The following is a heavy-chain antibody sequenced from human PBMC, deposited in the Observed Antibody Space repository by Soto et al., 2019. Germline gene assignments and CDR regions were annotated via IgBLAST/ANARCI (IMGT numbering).Heavy chain of an antibody. CDR3: ARDGGVALAVDAFDI. V-gene: IGHV3-20*01. D-gene: IGHD6-19*01. J-gene: IGHJ3*02. CDR2: ITWKGGST. CDR1: GFTFDDFG. Sequence: EVQLVESGGGVVRPGGSLRLSCAASGFTFDDFGMSWVRQAPGKGLEWVSGITWKGGSTGYADSVKGRFTISRDNAKNSLYLQMDSLRAEETALYHCARDGGVALAVDAFDIWGQGTMVTVSS.